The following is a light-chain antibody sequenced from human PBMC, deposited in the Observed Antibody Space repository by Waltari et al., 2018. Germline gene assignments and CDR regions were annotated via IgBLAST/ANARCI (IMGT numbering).Light chain of an antibody. J-gene: IGKJ1*01. Sequence: VILTQSPATLSLSPGESATLSCRASQSVSNFSAWYQQKPGQAPRLLIYGTSNRATGIPDRFSGSGSGTDFTLTISSLVPEDVGLYHCYQYSSGYPTFGQGTKVEIK. CDR1: QSVSNF. V-gene: IGKV3D-11*02. CDR3: YQYSSGYPT. CDR2: GTS.